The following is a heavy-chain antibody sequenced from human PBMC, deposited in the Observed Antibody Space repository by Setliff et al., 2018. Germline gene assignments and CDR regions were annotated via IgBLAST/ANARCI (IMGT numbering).Heavy chain of an antibody. Sequence: SETLSLTCTVSDGSLSIYYWSWIRQPPGKGLEFIGYVYYSGTANYSPSLRSRLTISVDQSKNQFSLKLKSVTAADTAVYYCARMSGFLYMDVWGKGTTVTVSS. J-gene: IGHJ6*03. D-gene: IGHD3-3*01. CDR2: VYYSGTA. CDR1: DGSLSIYY. CDR3: ARMSGFLYMDV. V-gene: IGHV4-59*08.